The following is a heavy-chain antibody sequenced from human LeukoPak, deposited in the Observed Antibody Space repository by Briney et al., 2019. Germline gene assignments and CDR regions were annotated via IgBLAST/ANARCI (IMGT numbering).Heavy chain of an antibody. CDR3: ARVSRGGSGYDAFDI. Sequence: PGGSLRLSCAASEFTFSSYEINWVRQAPGKGLEWVSYISSSGSTTYYADSVKGRFTISRDNAKNSLYLQMNSLRAEDTAVYYCARVSRGGSGYDAFDIWGQGTMVTVSS. V-gene: IGHV3-48*03. CDR1: EFTFSSYE. D-gene: IGHD3-22*01. CDR2: ISSSGSTT. J-gene: IGHJ3*02.